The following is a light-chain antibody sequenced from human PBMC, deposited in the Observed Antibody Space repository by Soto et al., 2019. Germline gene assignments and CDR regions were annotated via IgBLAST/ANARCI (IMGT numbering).Light chain of an antibody. J-gene: IGLJ1*01. CDR1: SSDGGGYNY. CDR2: EVN. V-gene: IGLV2-8*01. Sequence: QSALTQPPSVSGSPGQSVTISCTGTSSDGGGYNYVSWYQQHPGKVPKLMVYEVNKRPSGVPDRFSGSKSGNTASLTVSGLQAEDEADYYCTSYAGGNNVFGTGTKLTVL. CDR3: TSYAGGNNV.